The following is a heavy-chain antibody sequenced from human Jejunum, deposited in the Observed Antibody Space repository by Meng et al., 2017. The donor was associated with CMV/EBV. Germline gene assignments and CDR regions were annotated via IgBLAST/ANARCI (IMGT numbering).Heavy chain of an antibody. J-gene: IGHJ4*02. CDR1: GFTFSSYA. D-gene: IGHD3-22*01. Sequence: CTASGFTFSSYALKWVRQAPGKGLEWVSSITSTSSYGHYTDSLKGRFTISRDNAKSSLYLQMNSLRAEDTAVYYCAREGGYDTALDYWGQGTLVTVSS. CDR2: ITSTSSYG. V-gene: IGHV3-21*01. CDR3: AREGGYDTALDY.